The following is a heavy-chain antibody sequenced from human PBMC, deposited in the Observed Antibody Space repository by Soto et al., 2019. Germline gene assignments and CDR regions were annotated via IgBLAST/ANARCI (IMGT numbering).Heavy chain of an antibody. CDR1: GFTFSNYA. CDR2: LSATSGST. CDR3: AKGVNYLCY. Sequence: QTGWSMILSYAASGFTFSNYAMSWVRQAPGKGLEWVSTLSATSGSTYYADSVKGRFTMSRDNSENTLYLQMNSLRAEDTAVYYCAKGVNYLCYWSLGTSVTVSS. V-gene: IGHV3-23*01. D-gene: IGHD2-8*01. J-gene: IGHJ4*02.